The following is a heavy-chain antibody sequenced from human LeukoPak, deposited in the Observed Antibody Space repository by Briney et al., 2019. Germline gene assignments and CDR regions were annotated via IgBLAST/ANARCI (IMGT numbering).Heavy chain of an antibody. Sequence: GASVKVSCKASGYTXTNYYMHWVRRGPGQGLEWVGLINPTGTGTNYAQKFRGRVTLTRDTSTTTVYMELSSLRSEDTAVYYCAREESGGYFDYWGQGTPVTVSS. J-gene: IGHJ4*02. CDR2: INPTGTGT. V-gene: IGHV1-46*01. D-gene: IGHD2-8*02. CDR3: AREESGGYFDY. CDR1: GYTXTNYY.